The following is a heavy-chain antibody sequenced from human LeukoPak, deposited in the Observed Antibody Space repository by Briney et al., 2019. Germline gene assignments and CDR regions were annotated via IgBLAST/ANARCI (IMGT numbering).Heavy chain of an antibody. Sequence: ASVKVSCKAPGYTFTSYDINWVRQATGQGLEWMGWMNPNSGNTGYAQKFQGRVTITRNTSISTAYMELSSLGSEDTAVYYCASATQWELLQGDAFDIWGQGTKVTVSS. CDR3: ASATQWELLQGDAFDI. J-gene: IGHJ3*02. V-gene: IGHV1-8*03. CDR1: GYTFTSYD. CDR2: MNPNSGNT. D-gene: IGHD1-26*01.